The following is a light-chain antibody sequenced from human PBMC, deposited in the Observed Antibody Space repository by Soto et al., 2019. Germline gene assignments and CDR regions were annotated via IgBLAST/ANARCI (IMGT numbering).Light chain of an antibody. CDR2: WAS. Sequence: DFVMTQSPDSLAVSLGERATINCKSSQSVLYDSNNRNYLAWYQQKPGQPPKLLIYWASTRESGVPDRFSGSGSETDFTLTISSLQAEDVAVYFCQQYYSSPYTFGQGPSWRSN. CDR1: QSVLYDSNNRNY. V-gene: IGKV4-1*01. CDR3: QQYYSSPYT. J-gene: IGKJ2*01.